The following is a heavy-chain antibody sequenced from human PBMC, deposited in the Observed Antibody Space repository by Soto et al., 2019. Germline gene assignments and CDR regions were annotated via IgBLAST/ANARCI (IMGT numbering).Heavy chain of an antibody. J-gene: IGHJ4*02. CDR1: GGSISSYY. CDR2: IYYSGST. CDR3: AREGCSGGSCYLTTRGYFDY. V-gene: IGHV4-59*01. Sequence: PSETLSLTCTVSGGSISSYYWSWIRQPPGKGLEWIGYIYYSGSTNYNPSLKSRVTISVDTSKNQFSLKLSSVTAADTAVYYCAREGCSGGSCYLTTRGYFDYWGQGTLVTVSS. D-gene: IGHD2-15*01.